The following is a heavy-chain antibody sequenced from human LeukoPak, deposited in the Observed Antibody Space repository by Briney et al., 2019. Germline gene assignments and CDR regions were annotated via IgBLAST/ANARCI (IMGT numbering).Heavy chain of an antibody. J-gene: IGHJ1*01. CDR3: AKSYGDYVKYFQH. Sequence: PGGSLRLSCAASGFTFSSYSMNWVRQAPGKGLEWVSYISSSSSTIYYADSVKGRFTISRDNAKNTLYLQMNSLRAEDTAVYYCAKSYGDYVKYFQHWGQGTLVTVSS. V-gene: IGHV3-48*01. D-gene: IGHD4-17*01. CDR1: GFTFSSYS. CDR2: ISSSSSTI.